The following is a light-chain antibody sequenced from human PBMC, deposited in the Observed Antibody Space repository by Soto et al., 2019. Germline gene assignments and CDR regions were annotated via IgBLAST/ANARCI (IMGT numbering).Light chain of an antibody. CDR2: WAS. V-gene: IGKV4-1*01. CDR3: QQYYSTRFS. J-gene: IGKJ3*01. Sequence: DIVMTQSPDSLAVSLGERATINCKSSQSVLYSSNNKNYLAWYQQKPGPPPKLLIYWASTRESGVPDRFSGSGSGTDFTLTISSLQAEDGAVYYCQQYYSTRFSFGPGTKVDIK. CDR1: QSVLYSSNNKNY.